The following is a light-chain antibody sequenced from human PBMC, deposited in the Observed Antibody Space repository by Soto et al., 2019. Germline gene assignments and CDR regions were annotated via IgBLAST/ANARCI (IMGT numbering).Light chain of an antibody. J-gene: IGLJ2*01. CDR3: QSYDSSNQV. CDR1: SGSIASNY. Sequence: NFLLTQPHSVSESPGKTVTISCNRSSGSIASNYVQWYQQRPGSAPTTVIYEDNQRPSGVPDRFSGSIDSSSNSASLTISGLKTEDEADYYCQSYDSSNQVFGGGTKVTVL. CDR2: EDN. V-gene: IGLV6-57*04.